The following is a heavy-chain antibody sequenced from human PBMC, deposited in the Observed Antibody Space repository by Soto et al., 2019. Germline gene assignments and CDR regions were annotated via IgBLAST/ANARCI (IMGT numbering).Heavy chain of an antibody. CDR2: IYYSGST. J-gene: IGHJ5*02. CDR3: ASNSSDDTRFDH. V-gene: IGHV4-30-4*01. CDR1: GGSIISGDYY. Sequence: SETLSLTCTVSGGSIISGDYYWSWIRQPPGKGLEWIGYIYYSGSTYYNPSLKSRVTISVDTSKNQFSLKLSSVTAADTAVYYCASNSSDDTRFDHWGQGTLVTVSS. D-gene: IGHD5-18*01.